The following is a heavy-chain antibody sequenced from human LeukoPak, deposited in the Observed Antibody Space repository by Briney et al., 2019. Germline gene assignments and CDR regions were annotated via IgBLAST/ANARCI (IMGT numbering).Heavy chain of an antibody. CDR2: ISYDGSNK. Sequence: GGSLRLSCAASGVTFSTYDMHWVRQAPGKGLEWVAFISYDGSNKYYADSVKGRFTISRDNSKNTLYLQMDTLRAEDTAVYYCARDNYGFDYWGQGALVTVSS. CDR3: ARDNYGFDY. V-gene: IGHV3-30*04. CDR1: GVTFSTYD. J-gene: IGHJ4*02. D-gene: IGHD3-10*01.